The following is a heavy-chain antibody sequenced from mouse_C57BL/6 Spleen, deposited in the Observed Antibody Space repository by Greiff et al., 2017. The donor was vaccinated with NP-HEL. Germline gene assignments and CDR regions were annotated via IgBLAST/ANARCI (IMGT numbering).Heavy chain of an antibody. J-gene: IGHJ1*03. V-gene: IGHV1-26*01. CDR1: GYTFTDYY. D-gene: IGHD2-2*01. CDR3: ARGGGYDGYFDV. Sequence: EVQLQQSGPELVKPGASVKISCKASGYTFTDYYMNWVKQSHGKSLEWIGDINPNNGGTSYNQKFKGKATLTVDKSSSTAYMELRSLTSEDSAVYYCARGGGYDGYFDVWGTGTTVNVSS. CDR2: INPNNGGT.